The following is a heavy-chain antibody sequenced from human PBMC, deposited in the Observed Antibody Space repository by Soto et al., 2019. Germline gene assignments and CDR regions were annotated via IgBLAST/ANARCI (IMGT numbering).Heavy chain of an antibody. D-gene: IGHD2-2*01. CDR2: IDPSDSYT. CDR1: GYSFTSYW. Sequence: PGESLKISCKGSGYSFTSYWISWVRQMPGKGLEWMGRIDPSDSYTNYSPSFQGHVTISADKSISTAYLQWSSLKASDTAMYYCARHGKDIVVVPAAILGYWGQGTLVTVSS. V-gene: IGHV5-10-1*01. J-gene: IGHJ4*02. CDR3: ARHGKDIVVVPAAILGY.